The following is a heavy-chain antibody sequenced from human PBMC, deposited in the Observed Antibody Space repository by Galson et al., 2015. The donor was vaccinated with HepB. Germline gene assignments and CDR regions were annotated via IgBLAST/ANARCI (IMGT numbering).Heavy chain of an antibody. V-gene: IGHV1-46*01. J-gene: IGHJ4*02. D-gene: IGHD6-13*01. CDR2: INPSGGST. CDR3: ARDNSEGGIAADTHYFDY. CDR1: GYTFTSYY. Sequence: SVTVSCKASGYTFTSYYMHWVRQAPGQGLEWMGIINPSGGSTSYAQKFQGRVTMTRDTSTSTVYMELSSLRSEDTAVYCCARDNSEGGIAADTHYFDYWGQGTLVTVSS.